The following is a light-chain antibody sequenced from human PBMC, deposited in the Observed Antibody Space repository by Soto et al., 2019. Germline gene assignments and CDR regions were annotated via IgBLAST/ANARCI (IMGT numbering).Light chain of an antibody. CDR2: KAS. CDR1: QSISSW. J-gene: IGKJ1*01. V-gene: IGKV1-5*03. CDR3: QQYNTYWT. Sequence: DIQMTQSPSTLSASVGDRVTITCRASQSISSWLAWFQQKPGKAPKLLIYKASSLESGVPSRFSGSGSGTEFTLTINSLQPDDFATYYCQQYNTYWTVGQGTKVDIK.